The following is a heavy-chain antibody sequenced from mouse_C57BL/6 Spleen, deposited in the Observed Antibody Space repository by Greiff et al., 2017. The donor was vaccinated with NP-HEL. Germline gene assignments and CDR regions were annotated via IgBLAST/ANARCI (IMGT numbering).Heavy chain of an antibody. Sequence: VQLQQPGAELVRPGSSVKLSCKASGYTFTSYWMHWVKQRPIQGLEWIGNIDPSDSETHYNQKFKDKATLTVDKSSSTAYMQLSSLTSEDSAVYYCARRGVYGSSHYYAMDYWGQGTSVTVSS. CDR2: IDPSDSET. V-gene: IGHV1-52*01. D-gene: IGHD1-1*01. J-gene: IGHJ4*01. CDR3: ARRGVYGSSHYYAMDY. CDR1: GYTFTSYW.